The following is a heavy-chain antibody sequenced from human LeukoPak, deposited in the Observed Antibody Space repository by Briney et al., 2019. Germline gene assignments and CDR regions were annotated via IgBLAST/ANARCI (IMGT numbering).Heavy chain of an antibody. CDR1: GYTFISYD. CDR2: MNPNSGNT. CDR3: ARSSSGWYNWFDP. D-gene: IGHD6-19*01. Sequence: ASVKVSCKASGYTFISYDINWVRQATEQGLEWMGWMNPNSGNTGYAQKFQGRVTITRNTSVSTAYMELSSLKSEDTAVYYCARSSSGWYNWFDPWGQGTLVTVS. J-gene: IGHJ5*02. V-gene: IGHV1-8*01.